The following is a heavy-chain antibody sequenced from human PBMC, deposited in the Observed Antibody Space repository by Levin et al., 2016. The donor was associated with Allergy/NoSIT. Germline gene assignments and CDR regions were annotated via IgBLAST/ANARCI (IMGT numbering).Heavy chain of an antibody. Sequence: WIRQPPGKGLEWIGYIYYSGSTNYNPSLKSRVTISVDMSKNQFSLKLSAVTAADTAVYYCARGGSSGWKKLRERVGWFDPWGQGTLVTVSS. J-gene: IGHJ5*02. D-gene: IGHD6-19*01. CDR3: ARGGSSGWKKLRERVGWFDP. V-gene: IGHV4-59*01. CDR2: IYYSGST.